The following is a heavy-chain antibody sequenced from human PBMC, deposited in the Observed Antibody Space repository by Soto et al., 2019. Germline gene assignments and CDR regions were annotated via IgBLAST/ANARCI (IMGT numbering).Heavy chain of an antibody. CDR1: GGSISSGGYS. CDR2: LYHTGST. J-gene: IGHJ5*02. D-gene: IGHD1-20*01. V-gene: IGHV4-30-2*01. CDR3: AXXPNNIXWRFXX. Sequence: PSETLSLTCTVSGGSISSGGYSWSWIRQPPGKGLEWIGYLYHTGSTYYNPSLKSRVTISVDRSKSQFSLELSSVTAADTAVYFCAXXPNNIXWRFXXWGQGTXVXVSX.